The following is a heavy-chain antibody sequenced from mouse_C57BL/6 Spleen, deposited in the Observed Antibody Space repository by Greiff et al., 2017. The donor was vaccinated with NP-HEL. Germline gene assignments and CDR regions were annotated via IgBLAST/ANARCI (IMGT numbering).Heavy chain of an antibody. D-gene: IGHD1-1*01. CDR1: GYTFTSYW. CDR2: IHPNSGST. V-gene: IGHV1-64*01. J-gene: IGHJ2*01. Sequence: VQLQQPGAELVKPGASVKLSCKASGYTFTSYWMHWVKQRPGQGLEWIGMIHPNSGSTNYNEKFKSKATLTVDKSSSTAYMQLSSLTSEDSAVYYCARSGGSSDFDYWGQGTTLTVSS. CDR3: ARSGGSSDFDY.